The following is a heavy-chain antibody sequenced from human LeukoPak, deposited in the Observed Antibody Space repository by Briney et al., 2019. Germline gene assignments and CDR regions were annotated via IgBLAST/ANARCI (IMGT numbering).Heavy chain of an antibody. CDR3: ARRSYGDPKQYYFDY. CDR2: IYYSGST. J-gene: IGHJ4*02. V-gene: IGHV4-59*01. Sequence: SETLSLTCTVSGGSISSYYWSWIRQPPGKGLEWIGYIYYSGSTNYNPSLKSRVTISVDTSKNQFSLKLSSVTAADTAVYYCARRSYGDPKQYYFDYWGQGTLVTVSS. CDR1: GGSISSYY. D-gene: IGHD4-17*01.